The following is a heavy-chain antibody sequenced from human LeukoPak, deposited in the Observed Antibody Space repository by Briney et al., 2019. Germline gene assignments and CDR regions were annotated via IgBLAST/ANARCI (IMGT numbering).Heavy chain of an antibody. CDR1: GFTFSSYA. CDR3: ARGPITFANYDILTGYPAFDY. J-gene: IGHJ4*02. CDR2: ISSNGGST. Sequence: PGGSLRLSCAASGFTFSSYAMHWVRQAPGKGLEYVSAISSNGGSTYYANSVKGRFTISRDNSKNTLYLQMGSLRAEDMAVYYCARGPITFANYDILTGYPAFDYWGQGTLVTVSS. D-gene: IGHD3-9*01. V-gene: IGHV3-64*01.